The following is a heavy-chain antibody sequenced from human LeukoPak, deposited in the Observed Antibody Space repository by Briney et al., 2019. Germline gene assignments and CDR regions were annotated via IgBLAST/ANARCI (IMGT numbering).Heavy chain of an antibody. D-gene: IGHD3-22*01. V-gene: IGHV4-39*01. CDR2: IYYSGST. CDR3: ARQGYYYDSSGYYYGHDAFDI. J-gene: IGHJ3*02. Sequence: SETLSLTCTVSGGSISGSSYYWGWIRQPPGKALEWIGSIYYSGSTYYNPSLKSRVTISVDTSKNQFSLKLSSVTAADTAVYYCARQGYYYDSSGYYYGHDAFDIWGQGTMVTVSS. CDR1: GGSISGSSYY.